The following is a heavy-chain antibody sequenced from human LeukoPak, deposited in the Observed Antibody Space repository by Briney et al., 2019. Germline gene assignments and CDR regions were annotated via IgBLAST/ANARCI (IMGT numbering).Heavy chain of an antibody. CDR2: ISYGETNY. CDR3: ARARTGSYYSTFEH. CDR1: GFTFSAYA. V-gene: IGHV3-30*04. J-gene: IGHJ1*01. Sequence: GGSLRLSCTASGFTFSAYAMHWVRQAAGKGLEWVAVISYGETNYYYAESVKGRFSISRDDSKNTLVLQMNSLTTEDTGVYYCARARTGSYYSTFEHWGPGTLVSVSS. D-gene: IGHD3-10*01.